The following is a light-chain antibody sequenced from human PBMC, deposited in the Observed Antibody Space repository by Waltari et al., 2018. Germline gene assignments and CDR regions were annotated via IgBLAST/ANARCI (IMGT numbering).Light chain of an antibody. V-gene: IGKV1-17*01. CDR1: QGISTY. CDR2: AAS. J-gene: IGKJ3*01. Sequence: DIQMTQSPSSLSASAGDRVTITCRASQGISTYLNWYQQKPGEAPKRLIYAASSLESGVPSRFSGSGSGTDFTLTISSLQPEDFATYYCLQYNSNPFTFGPGTKLDIK. CDR3: LQYNSNPFT.